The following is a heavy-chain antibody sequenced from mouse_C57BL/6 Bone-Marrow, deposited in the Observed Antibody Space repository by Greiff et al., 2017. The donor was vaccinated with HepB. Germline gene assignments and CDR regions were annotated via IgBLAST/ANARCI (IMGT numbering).Heavy chain of an antibody. Sequence: VQLQQSGPELVKPGASVKISCKASGYSFTGYYMNWVKQSPEKSLEWIGEINPSTGGTTYNQKFKAKATLTVDKSSSTAYMQLKSLTSEDSAVYYCARLGYSNYAMDYWGQGTSVTVSS. CDR1: GYSFTGYY. CDR3: ARLGYSNYAMDY. J-gene: IGHJ4*01. CDR2: INPSTGGT. V-gene: IGHV1-42*01. D-gene: IGHD2-5*01.